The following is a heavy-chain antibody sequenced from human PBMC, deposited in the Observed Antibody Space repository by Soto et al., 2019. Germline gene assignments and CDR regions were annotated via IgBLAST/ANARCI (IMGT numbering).Heavy chain of an antibody. V-gene: IGHV1-69*01. Sequence: QVQLEQSGAEVKRPGSSVKVCCRASGGTFTSYSINWVRRAPGQGPEWMGAVIPRFGTTTYAQRFEGRVTVIADASTSTVFMEMSGLRSEDTAVYFCARARTVAVSGRTGGYYYYAMDLWGQGTAVTVSS. J-gene: IGHJ6*02. CDR1: GGTFTSYS. CDR2: VIPRFGTT. D-gene: IGHD6-19*01. CDR3: ARARTVAVSGRTGGYYYYAMDL.